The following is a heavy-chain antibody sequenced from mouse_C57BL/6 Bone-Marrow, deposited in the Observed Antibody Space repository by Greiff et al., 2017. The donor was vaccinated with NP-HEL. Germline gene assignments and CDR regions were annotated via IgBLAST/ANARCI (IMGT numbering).Heavy chain of an antibody. Sequence: QVQLQQPGAELVKPGASVKLSCKASGYTFTSYWMHWVKQRPGQGLEWIGMIHPNSGSTNYNEKFKSKATLTVDKSSSTAYMQLSSLTSEDSAVYYCATPPIYYGNYCDYWGQGTTLTVSS. D-gene: IGHD2-1*01. J-gene: IGHJ2*01. CDR1: GYTFTSYW. CDR3: ATPPIYYGNYCDY. V-gene: IGHV1-64*01. CDR2: IHPNSGST.